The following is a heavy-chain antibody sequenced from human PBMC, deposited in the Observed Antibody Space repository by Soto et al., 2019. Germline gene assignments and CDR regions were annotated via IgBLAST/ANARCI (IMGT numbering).Heavy chain of an antibody. CDR1: GYIFTSYG. CDR2: ISTDNGNT. Sequence: GASVKVSCKASGYIFTSYGISWVRQAPGQGLEWMGWISTDNGNTNYAQHLQGRVSMTPDTSTSTAYMDLRSLRSDDTAVYYCARDQGITTFGVYSMYYYGMDVWGQGTTVTVSS. CDR3: ARDQGITTFGVYSMYYYGMDV. V-gene: IGHV1-18*01. J-gene: IGHJ6*02. D-gene: IGHD3-3*01.